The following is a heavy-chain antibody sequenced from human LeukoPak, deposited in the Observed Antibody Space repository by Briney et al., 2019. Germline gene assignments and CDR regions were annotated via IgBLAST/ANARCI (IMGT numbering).Heavy chain of an antibody. CDR1: GFTFSSYS. D-gene: IGHD6-13*01. J-gene: IGHJ4*02. V-gene: IGHV3-21*01. CDR3: ARVSAAGMNRYYFDY. Sequence: GGSLRLSCAASGFTFSSYSMNWVRQAPGKGLEWVSSISSSSSYIYYADSVKGRFTISRDNAKNSLYLQMNSLRAEDTAVYYCARVSAAGMNRYYFDYWGQGTLVTVSS. CDR2: ISSSSSYI.